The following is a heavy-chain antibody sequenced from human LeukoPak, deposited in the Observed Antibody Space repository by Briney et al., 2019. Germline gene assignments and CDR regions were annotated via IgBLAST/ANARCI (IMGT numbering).Heavy chain of an antibody. CDR2: ISASGGST. CDR1: GFTFTTYA. J-gene: IGHJ5*02. CDR3: AKVENLAGRFDP. D-gene: IGHD2/OR15-2a*01. V-gene: IGHV3-23*01. Sequence: GGSLRLSCAASGFTFTTYAMSWVRQAPGKGLEWVSSISASGGSTYSAGSVKGRFTISSDNSKNTLYLQMNSLRAEDTALYYCAKVENLAGRFDPWGQGTLVTVSS.